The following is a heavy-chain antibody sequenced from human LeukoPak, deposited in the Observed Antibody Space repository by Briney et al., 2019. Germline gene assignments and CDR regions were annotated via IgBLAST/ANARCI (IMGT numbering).Heavy chain of an antibody. CDR1: GYTFTDYY. V-gene: IGHV1-2*02. Sequence: ASVKVSCKASGYTFTDYYMHWVRQAPGQGLEWMGWINPNSGGTNYAQKFQGRVTMTRDTSISTAYMELSRLRSDDTAVYYCARSSGYYSSLFYMHVWGKGTTVTVSS. J-gene: IGHJ6*03. D-gene: IGHD3-22*01. CDR2: INPNSGGT. CDR3: ARSSGYYSSLFYMHV.